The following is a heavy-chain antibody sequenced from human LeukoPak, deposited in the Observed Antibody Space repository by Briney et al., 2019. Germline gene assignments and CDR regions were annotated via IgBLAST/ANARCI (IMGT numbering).Heavy chain of an antibody. CDR1: DGSFSSYY. D-gene: IGHD2-15*01. CDR2: INHSGST. J-gene: IGHJ5*02. Sequence: SETLSLTCAVYDGSFSSYYWTWIRQSPGKGLEWIGEINHSGSTNFNPSLRSRVTISLDTSKNQFSLRLSSVTAADTAVYYCARKYCSDVSCHDNWFDPWGQGTLVIVSS. CDR3: ARKYCSDVSCHDNWFDP. V-gene: IGHV4-34*01.